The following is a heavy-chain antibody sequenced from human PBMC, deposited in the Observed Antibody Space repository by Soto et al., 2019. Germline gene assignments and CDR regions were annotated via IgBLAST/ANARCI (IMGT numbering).Heavy chain of an antibody. Sequence: GGSLRLSCAASGFTFSSYSMNWVRQAPGKGLEWVSSISSSSSYIYYADSVKGRFTISRDNAKNSLYLQMNSLRAEDTAVYYCARDPSYSAAAGTSDYWGQGTLVTVSS. V-gene: IGHV3-21*01. D-gene: IGHD6-13*01. CDR2: ISSSSSYI. CDR1: GFTFSSYS. J-gene: IGHJ4*02. CDR3: ARDPSYSAAAGTSDY.